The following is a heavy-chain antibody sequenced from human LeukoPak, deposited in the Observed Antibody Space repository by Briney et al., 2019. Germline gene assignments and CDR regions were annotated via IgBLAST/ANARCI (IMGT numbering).Heavy chain of an antibody. V-gene: IGHV1-2*02. CDR2: INPNSGGT. Sequence: ASXKVSCKASGYTFTGYYMHWVRQAPGQGLEWMGWINPNSGGTNYAQKFQGRVTMTRDTSISTAYMELSRLRSDDTAVYYCARNYYDVLTGYSIDYWGQGTLVTVSS. CDR1: GYTFTGYY. CDR3: ARNYYDVLTGYSIDY. D-gene: IGHD3-9*01. J-gene: IGHJ4*02.